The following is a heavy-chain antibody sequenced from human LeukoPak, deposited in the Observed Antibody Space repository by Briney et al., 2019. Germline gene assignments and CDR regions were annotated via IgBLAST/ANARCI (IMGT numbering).Heavy chain of an antibody. Sequence: SETLSLTCTVSGDSVSNGNYYWSWLRQPPGKALEWIGYIYYTGKTYYNPSLEGRVTILVDTSRNHFSVKLSSVTAADTAVYYCARSQNYYGSGDYWSQXTLVTVSS. CDR3: ARSQNYYGSGDY. J-gene: IGHJ4*02. CDR2: IYYTGKT. CDR1: GDSVSNGNYY. D-gene: IGHD3-10*01. V-gene: IGHV4-61*03.